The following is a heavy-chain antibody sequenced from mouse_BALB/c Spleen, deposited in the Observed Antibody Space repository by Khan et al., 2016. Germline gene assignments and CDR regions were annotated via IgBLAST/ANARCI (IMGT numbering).Heavy chain of an antibody. CDR3: ARADYYGSSGAY. J-gene: IGHJ3*01. Sequence: QVQLQQSGAELVRPGTSVKVSCKASGYAFTNYLIEWVKQRPGQGLEWIGVINPGSGGTNYNEKFKGKATLTADKSSSTAYMQLSSLPSDDSAVYFCARADYYGSSGAYWGQGTLVTVSA. D-gene: IGHD1-1*01. CDR1: GYAFTNYL. CDR2: INPGSGGT. V-gene: IGHV1-54*01.